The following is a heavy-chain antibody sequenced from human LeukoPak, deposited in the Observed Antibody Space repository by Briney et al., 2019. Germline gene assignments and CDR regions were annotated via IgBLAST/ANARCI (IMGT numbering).Heavy chain of an antibody. D-gene: IGHD5-12*01. J-gene: IGHJ4*02. V-gene: IGHV3-30*02. CDR2: IRYDGSNK. Sequence: QSGGSLRLSCAASGFTFSSYPLNWVRQAPGKGLEWVAFIRYDGSNKYYADSVKGRFTISRDNSKNTLYLQMNSLREDDTAVYYCAKPMYNGYDYGVDNWGQGTLVTVSS. CDR1: GFTFSSYP. CDR3: AKPMYNGYDYGVDN.